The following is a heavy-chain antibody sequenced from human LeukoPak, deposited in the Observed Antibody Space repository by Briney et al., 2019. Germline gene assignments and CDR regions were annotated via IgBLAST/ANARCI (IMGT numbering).Heavy chain of an antibody. D-gene: IGHD3-3*01. J-gene: IGHJ6*03. Sequence: GGSLRLSCAASGFTVSTNFVNWVRRAPGKGLEWVSLLYFGGATFYADSVKGRFTISRDNSKNTLCLQMNSLRAEDTAVYYCARAPEFWSGYHVEYYYYYMDVWGKGTTVTVSS. CDR3: ARAPEFWSGYHVEYYYYYMDV. V-gene: IGHV3-53*01. CDR1: GFTVSTNF. CDR2: LYFGGAT.